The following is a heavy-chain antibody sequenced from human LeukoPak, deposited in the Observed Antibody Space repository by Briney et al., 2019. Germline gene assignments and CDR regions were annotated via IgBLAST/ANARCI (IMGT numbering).Heavy chain of an antibody. CDR3: ASDGCSGGSCKDGY. V-gene: IGHV3-21*01. CDR1: GFTFSSYS. J-gene: IGHJ4*02. CDR2: ISSSSSYI. Sequence: GGSLRLSCAASGFTFSSYSMNWVPQAPGEGLEWVSSISSSSSYIYYADSVKGRFTISRDNAKNSLYLQMNSLRAEETAVYYCASDGCSGGSCKDGYWGQGTLVTVSS. D-gene: IGHD2-15*01.